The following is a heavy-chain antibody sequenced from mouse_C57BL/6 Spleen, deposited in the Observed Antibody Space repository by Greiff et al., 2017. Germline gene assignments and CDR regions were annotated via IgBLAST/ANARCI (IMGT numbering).Heavy chain of an antibody. CDR1: GYTFTSYW. V-gene: IGHV1-50*01. CDR3: ALYGNYVFDY. D-gene: IGHD2-1*01. J-gene: IGHJ2*01. Sequence: VQLQQPGAELVKPGASVKLSCKASGYTFTSYWMQWVKQRPGQGLEWIGEIDPSDSYTNYNQKFKGKATLTVDTSSSTAYMQLSSLTSEDSAVYYCALYGNYVFDYWGQGTTLTVSS. CDR2: IDPSDSYT.